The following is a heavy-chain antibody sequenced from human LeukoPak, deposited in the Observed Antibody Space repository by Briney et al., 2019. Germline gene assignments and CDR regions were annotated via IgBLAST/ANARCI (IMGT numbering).Heavy chain of an antibody. D-gene: IGHD3-3*02. CDR2: IKQDGSEK. CDR1: GFTFSTYW. Sequence: PGGSLRLSCAASGFTFSTYWMSWVRQAPGKGLEWVANIKQDGSEKYYVDSVKGRFTISRDNAKKSLSLQMNSLRAEDTAVYYCASRAHFWSGPGGRGQGTLVTVSS. J-gene: IGHJ4*02. V-gene: IGHV3-7*01. CDR3: ASRAHFWSGPGG.